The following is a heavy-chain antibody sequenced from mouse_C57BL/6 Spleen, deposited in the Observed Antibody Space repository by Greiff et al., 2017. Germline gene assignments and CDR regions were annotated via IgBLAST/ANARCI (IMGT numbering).Heavy chain of an antibody. CDR1: GYTFTEYT. Sequence: VQLQQSGAELVKPGASVKLSCKASGYTFTEYTIHWVKQRSGQGLEWIGWFYPGSGSIKYNEKFKDKATLTADKSSSTVYMELSRLTSEDSAVYFCARHEGYYCGSRGDYFDYWGQGTTLTVSS. D-gene: IGHD1-1*01. CDR3: ARHEGYYCGSRGDYFDY. V-gene: IGHV1-62-2*01. J-gene: IGHJ2*01. CDR2: FYPGSGSI.